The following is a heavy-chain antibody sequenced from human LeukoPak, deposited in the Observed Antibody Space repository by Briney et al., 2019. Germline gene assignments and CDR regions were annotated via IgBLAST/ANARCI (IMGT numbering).Heavy chain of an antibody. V-gene: IGHV3-21*01. Sequence: GGSLRLSCAASGFTFTSYSMNWVRQAPGKGLEWVSFISSSSTFISYADSVKGRFTISRDNAKKSLYLPMHSLRDEDTAVYYCARDGGFYDGSGTYYEDYGMDVWGQGTTVTVSS. J-gene: IGHJ6*02. D-gene: IGHD3-10*01. CDR2: ISSSSTFI. CDR1: GFTFTSYS. CDR3: ARDGGFYDGSGTYYEDYGMDV.